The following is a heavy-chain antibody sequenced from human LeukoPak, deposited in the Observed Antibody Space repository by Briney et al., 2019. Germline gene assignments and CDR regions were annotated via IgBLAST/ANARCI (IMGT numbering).Heavy chain of an antibody. V-gene: IGHV1-18*01. CDR3: ARQFSPLPAAINY. Sequence: ASVKVSCKASGYTFTSYGISWVRQAPGQGLEWMGWISAYIGNTNYAQKLQGRVTITTDTTTSKAYMELRSLRSDDTAVYYCARQFSPLPAAINYWGQGTLVTVSS. CDR1: GYTFTSYG. J-gene: IGHJ4*02. D-gene: IGHD2-2*01. CDR2: ISAYIGNT.